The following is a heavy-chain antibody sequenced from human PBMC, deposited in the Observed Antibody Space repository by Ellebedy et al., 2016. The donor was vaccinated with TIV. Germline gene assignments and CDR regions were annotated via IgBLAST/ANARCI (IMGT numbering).Heavy chain of an antibody. D-gene: IGHD2-2*01. J-gene: IGHJ4*02. CDR3: AILHPYAR. V-gene: IGHV3-33*05. CDR1: GFIFRTCG. CDR2: ISYDESNK. Sequence: GESLKISXAASGFIFRTCGMNWVRQAPGKGLGWVALISYDESNKYYADSVRGRFTISRDNSKNTLYLQMHDLRVEDRGIYYCAILHPYARWGQGSLVTVSS.